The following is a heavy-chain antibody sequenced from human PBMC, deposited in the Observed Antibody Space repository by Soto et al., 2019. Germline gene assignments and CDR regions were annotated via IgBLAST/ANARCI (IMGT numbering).Heavy chain of an antibody. CDR2: ISGSGGST. CDR3: ARDHGLMYDFWSGPRHGMDV. CDR1: GFTFSSYA. Sequence: GGSLRLSCAASGFTFSSYAMSWVRQAPGKGLEWVSAISGSGGSTYYADSVKGRFTISRDNSKNSLYLQMNSLRAEDTAVYYCARDHGLMYDFWSGPRHGMDVWGQGTTVTVSS. J-gene: IGHJ6*02. D-gene: IGHD3-3*01. V-gene: IGHV3-23*01.